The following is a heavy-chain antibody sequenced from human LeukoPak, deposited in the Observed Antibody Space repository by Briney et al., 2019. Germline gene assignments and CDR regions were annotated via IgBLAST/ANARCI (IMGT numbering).Heavy chain of an antibody. CDR3: ARSIYYDSSGRNAFDI. Sequence: GGPLTLFCAASGFTFSSFSVMWVRQAPGKGLECGSSISSSSSDIYYAVSVKGRFTISRDNAKNSLYLQMNSLRADDTAVYYCARSIYYDSSGRNAFDIWGQGTMVTVSS. V-gene: IGHV3-21*01. J-gene: IGHJ3*02. CDR2: ISSSSSDI. CDR1: GFTFSSFS. D-gene: IGHD3-22*01.